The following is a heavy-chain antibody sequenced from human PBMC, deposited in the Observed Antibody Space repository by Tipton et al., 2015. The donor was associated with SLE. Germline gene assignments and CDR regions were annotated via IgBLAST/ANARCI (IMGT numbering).Heavy chain of an antibody. D-gene: IGHD3-16*01. CDR1: GGSISSGSYY. CDR3: ARSIRGNWYFDL. CDR2: SYTSGST. Sequence: TLSLTCTVSGGSISSGSYYWSWIRQPAGKGLEWIGYSYTSGSTNYNPSLKSRVTISVDTSKNQFSLKLSSVPATDTAVYYCARSIRGNWYFDLWGRGTLVTVSS. J-gene: IGHJ2*01. V-gene: IGHV4-61*09.